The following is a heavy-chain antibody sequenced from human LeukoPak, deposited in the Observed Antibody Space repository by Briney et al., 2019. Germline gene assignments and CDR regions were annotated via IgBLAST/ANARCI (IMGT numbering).Heavy chain of an antibody. Sequence: GGSLRLSCAASGFTFSSYGMLWDRQAPGKGLEWVAFIRYDGNYKYYADSVKGRFAISRDTSKNTLYLQRNSLRAEDTAVYYCTNNRDVTAWFEYFDHWGQGTLVTVSS. CDR1: GFTFSSYG. CDR3: TNNRDVTAWFEYFDH. V-gene: IGHV3-30*02. CDR2: IRYDGNYK. J-gene: IGHJ1*01. D-gene: IGHD2/OR15-2a*01.